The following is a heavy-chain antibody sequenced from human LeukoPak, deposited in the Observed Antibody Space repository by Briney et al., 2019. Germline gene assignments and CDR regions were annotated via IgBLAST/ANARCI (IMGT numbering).Heavy chain of an antibody. D-gene: IGHD1-1*01. CDR1: GLNFRNHW. CDR3: ATKAGDYQERVSLDY. J-gene: IGHJ4*02. Sequence: GGSLRLSCVVSGLNFRNHWMHWVRQAPGKGLMWASHITNEGSDTRYADSVKGRFTISRDNAKNTVYLQMNSLRADDAALYYCATKAGDYQERVSLDYWGQGILVTVSS. V-gene: IGHV3-74*01. CDR2: ITNEGSDT.